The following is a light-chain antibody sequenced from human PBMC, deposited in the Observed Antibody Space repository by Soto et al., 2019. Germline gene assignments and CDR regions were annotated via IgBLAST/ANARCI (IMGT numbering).Light chain of an antibody. CDR3: QKFNTAPLT. J-gene: IGKJ5*01. CDR2: IAS. CDR1: QDISDY. Sequence: DIQMTQSPSSLSASVGDRVTITCRARQDISDYLAWYQQKPGKVPKLLIYIASTLQSGVPSRFSGSGSGTDFTLTISSLQPEDVATYYCQKFNTAPLTFGQGTRLEIK. V-gene: IGKV1-27*01.